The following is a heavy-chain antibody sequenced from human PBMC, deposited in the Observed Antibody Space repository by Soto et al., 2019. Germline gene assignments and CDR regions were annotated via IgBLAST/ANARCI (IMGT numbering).Heavy chain of an antibody. D-gene: IGHD6-19*01. CDR3: ASRSSGWYFDY. J-gene: IGHJ4*02. CDR1: GFTFSSYA. CDR2: ISGSGGST. Sequence: EVQLLESGGGLVQPGGSLRLSCAASGFTFSSYAMSWVRQPPGKGLEWVSAISGSGGSTSYADSVKGGFTISRENSKNTLYLQMNSLRAEDTAVYYCASRSSGWYFDYWGQGALVTVSS. V-gene: IGHV3-23*01.